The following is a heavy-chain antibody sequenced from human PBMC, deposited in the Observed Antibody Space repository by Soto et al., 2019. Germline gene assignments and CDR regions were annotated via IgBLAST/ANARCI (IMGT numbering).Heavy chain of an antibody. Sequence: QVQLVQSGAEVKKPGASVKVSCKASGYTFTSYYMHWVRQAPGQGLEWMGIINPSGGSTSYAQKFQGRGTMSRDTSTSTVFMEMSSLRSEDTAVYYCARNKYDFWRGYSLYYYGLDVWGQGTTVTVSS. D-gene: IGHD3-3*01. J-gene: IGHJ6*02. CDR3: ARNKYDFWRGYSLYYYGLDV. CDR2: INPSGGST. CDR1: GYTFTSYY. V-gene: IGHV1-46*01.